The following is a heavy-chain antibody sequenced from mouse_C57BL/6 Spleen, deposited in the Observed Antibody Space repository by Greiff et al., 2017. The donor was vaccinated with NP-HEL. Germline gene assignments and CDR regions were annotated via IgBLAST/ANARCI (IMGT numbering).Heavy chain of an antibody. J-gene: IGHJ4*01. CDR1: GYSFTGYY. CDR2: INPSTGGT. Sequence: VQLQQSGPELVKPGASVKISCKASGYSFTGYYMNWVKQSPEKSLEWIGEINPSTGGTTYNQKFKAKATLTVDKSSSTAYMQLKSLTSEDSAVYYCARDYGSRYAMDDWGQGTSVTVSS. CDR3: ARDYGSRYAMDD. D-gene: IGHD1-1*01. V-gene: IGHV1-42*01.